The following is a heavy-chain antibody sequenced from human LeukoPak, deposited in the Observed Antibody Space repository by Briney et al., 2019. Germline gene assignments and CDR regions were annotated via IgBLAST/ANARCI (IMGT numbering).Heavy chain of an antibody. CDR3: ARVSTAHIFDY. D-gene: IGHD2-21*01. CDR2: IIPIFGTA. J-gene: IGHJ4*02. Sequence: ASVKVSCKASGGTFSSYAISWVRQAPGQGLEWMGGIIPIFGTANYTQKFQGRVTITADKSTSTAYMELSSLRSEDTAVYYCARVSTAHIFDYWGQGTLVTVSS. V-gene: IGHV1-69*06. CDR1: GGTFSSYA.